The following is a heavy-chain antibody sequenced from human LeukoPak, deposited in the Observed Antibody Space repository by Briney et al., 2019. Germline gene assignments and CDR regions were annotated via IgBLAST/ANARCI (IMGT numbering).Heavy chain of an antibody. CDR1: GYTFTSYG. Sequence: GASVKVSCKASGYTFTSYGISWVRQAPGQGLEWMGWISAYNGNTNYAQKPQGRVTMTTDTSTSTAYMELRSLRSDDTAVYYCARGRSIWFGELLPFDYWGQGTLVTVSS. CDR3: ARGRSIWFGELLPFDY. CDR2: ISAYNGNT. D-gene: IGHD3-10*01. V-gene: IGHV1-18*01. J-gene: IGHJ4*02.